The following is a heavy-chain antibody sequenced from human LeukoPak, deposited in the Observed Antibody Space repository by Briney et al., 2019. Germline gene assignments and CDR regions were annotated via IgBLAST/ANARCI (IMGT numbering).Heavy chain of an antibody. J-gene: IGHJ4*02. D-gene: IGHD3-10*01. CDR3: ARGDLWLGH. Sequence: GGSLRLSCATSGFIFSSYWTCWVRQAPGKGPEWVANIKSDGSEEYYGDSVKGRFTISRDNAKNSLYLQVNSLRVEDTAVYYCARGDLWLGHWGQGSLVTVSS. CDR2: IKSDGSEE. V-gene: IGHV3-7*01. CDR1: GFIFSSYW.